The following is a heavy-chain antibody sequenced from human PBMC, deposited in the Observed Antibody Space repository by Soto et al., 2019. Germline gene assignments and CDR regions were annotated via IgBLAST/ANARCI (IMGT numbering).Heavy chain of an antibody. CDR3: ARGADFWSGYSLFYYYYGMDV. V-gene: IGHV1-69*13. J-gene: IGHJ6*02. CDR1: GGTFSSYA. CDR2: IIPIFGTA. D-gene: IGHD3-3*01. Sequence: SVKVSCKASGGTFSSYAISWVRQAPGQGLEWMGGIIPIFGTANYAQKFQGRVTITADESTSTAYMELSSLRSEDTAVYYCARGADFWSGYSLFYYYYGMDVWGQGTTVTVSS.